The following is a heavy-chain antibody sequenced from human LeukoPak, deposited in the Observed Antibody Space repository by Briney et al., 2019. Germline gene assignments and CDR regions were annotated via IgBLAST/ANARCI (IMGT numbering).Heavy chain of an antibody. CDR2: ISGSGGST. J-gene: IGHJ6*03. D-gene: IGHD2-15*01. V-gene: IGHV3-23*01. Sequence: GGSLRLSCAASGFTFSSYAMSWVRQAPGKGLEWVSAISGSGGSTYYADSVKGRFTISRDNSKNTLYLQMNSLRAEDTAVYYCARAVGGYCSGGSCYLPYYMDVSGKGTTVTVSS. CDR3: ARAVGGYCSGGSCYLPYYMDV. CDR1: GFTFSSYA.